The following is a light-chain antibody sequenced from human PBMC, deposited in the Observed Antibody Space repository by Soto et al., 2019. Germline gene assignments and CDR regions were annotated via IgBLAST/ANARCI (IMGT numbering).Light chain of an antibody. CDR2: SNN. Sequence: QSVLTQPPSASGTPGQRVTISCSGSSSNIGSNTVNWYQQLPGTAPKVLIYSNNQRPSGVPDRFSGSKSGTSASLAISGLQSEDEAHYYCAAWDASVNGHVVFGGGTQLTVL. CDR1: SSNIGSNT. CDR3: AAWDASVNGHVV. J-gene: IGLJ2*01. V-gene: IGLV1-44*01.